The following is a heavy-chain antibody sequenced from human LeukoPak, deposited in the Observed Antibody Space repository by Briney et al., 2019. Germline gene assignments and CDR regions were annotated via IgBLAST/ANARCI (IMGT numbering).Heavy chain of an antibody. Sequence: GESLTISRKGSGYRFTSYWISWVRQMPATGLEWMGRIDPSDSYTNYSPSFQGHVTISAYKSISTAYLQWSRLKASNTAMNYWARHVTLLPTAIPNNWFDPWGQGTLVTVSS. J-gene: IGHJ5*02. D-gene: IGHD2-2*01. CDR3: ARHVTLLPTAIPNNWFDP. V-gene: IGHV5-10-1*01. CDR1: GYRFTSYW. CDR2: IDPSDSYT.